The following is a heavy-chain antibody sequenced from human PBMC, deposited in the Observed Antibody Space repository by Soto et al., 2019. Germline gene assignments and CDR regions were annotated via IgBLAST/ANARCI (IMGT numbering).Heavy chain of an antibody. CDR1: GGSVSSGSYY. J-gene: IGHJ5*02. CDR2: IYYSGSA. D-gene: IGHD1-26*01. CDR3: ARKPNCTVRRSGMNWLDP. V-gene: IGHV4-61*01. Sequence: SQTLSLTCTVSGGSVSSGSYYWSLILQPPGKGLEWIGYIYYSGSANYNPSLKSRVTISVDTSKNQFSLKLSSLRSEDTVVSYCARKPNCTVRRSGMNWLDPWGQGTLVTVSS.